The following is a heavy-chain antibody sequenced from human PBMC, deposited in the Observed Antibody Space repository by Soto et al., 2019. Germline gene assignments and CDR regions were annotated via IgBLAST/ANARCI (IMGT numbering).Heavy chain of an antibody. CDR2: IIPILGIA. J-gene: IGHJ5*02. CDR3: ASQLELQNWFDP. Sequence: SVKGSCKASGDTLSSSTSKWVRQAPRQGREWMERIIPILGIANYAQKFQGRVTITADKSTSTAYMELSSLRYEETAVYYYASQLELQNWFDPWGKGTLVTVSS. D-gene: IGHD1-7*01. V-gene: IGHV1-69*02. CDR1: GDTLSSST.